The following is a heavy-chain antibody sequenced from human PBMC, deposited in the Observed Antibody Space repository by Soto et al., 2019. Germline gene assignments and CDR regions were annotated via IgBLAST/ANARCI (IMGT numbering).Heavy chain of an antibody. CDR1: GYTFTGYY. D-gene: IGHD3-10*01. CDR3: AREWLGFGELLLYYFDY. J-gene: IGHJ4*02. Sequence: SVKVSCKASGYTFTGYYMHWVRQAPVQGLEWMGWINPNSGGTNYAQKFQGRVTMTRDTSISTAYMELSRLRSDDTAVYYCAREWLGFGELLLYYFDYWGQGTLVTVSS. V-gene: IGHV1-2*02. CDR2: INPNSGGT.